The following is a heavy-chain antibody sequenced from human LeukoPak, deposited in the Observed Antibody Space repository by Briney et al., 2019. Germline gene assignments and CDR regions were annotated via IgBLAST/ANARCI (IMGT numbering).Heavy chain of an antibody. CDR2: IKQAGSEK. CDR3: ARGLSDYDFWSGYYTDHDAFDI. J-gene: IGHJ3*02. V-gene: IGHV3-7*01. D-gene: IGHD3-3*01. CDR1: GFTFSSYW. Sequence: GGSLRLSCAASGFTFSSYWMSWVRQAPGKGLEWVANIKQAGSEKYYVDSVKGRFTISRDNAKNSLYLQMNSLRAEDTAVYYCARGLSDYDFWSGYYTDHDAFDIWGQGTMVTVSS.